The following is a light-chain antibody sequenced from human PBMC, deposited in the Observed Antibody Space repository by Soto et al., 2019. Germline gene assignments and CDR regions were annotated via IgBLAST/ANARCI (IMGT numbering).Light chain of an antibody. V-gene: IGLV2-14*01. Sequence: QSALTQPASVSGSPGQSITISCTGTSSDVGGYNSVSWYQQHPGKAPKLMIYDVTNRPSGVSNRFSGSKSANTASLTISGLQAEDEADYYCSSYTRSSTLVVFGGGTKLTVL. CDR2: DVT. J-gene: IGLJ2*01. CDR1: SSDVGGYNS. CDR3: SSYTRSSTLVV.